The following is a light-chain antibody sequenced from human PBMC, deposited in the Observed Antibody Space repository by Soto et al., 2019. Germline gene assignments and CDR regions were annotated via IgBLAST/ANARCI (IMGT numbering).Light chain of an antibody. J-gene: IGLJ2*01. CDR3: QTWGTGFQF. Sequence: QPVLTQSPSASASLGASVKLTCTLSSGHSSYAIAWHQKQPGKGPRYLMDLNNDGSHTKGDGIPDRFSGSSSGADRFLISSSLLSEDEADYYCQTWGTGFQFFGGGTKLTVL. CDR1: SGHSSYA. CDR2: LNNDGSH. V-gene: IGLV4-69*01.